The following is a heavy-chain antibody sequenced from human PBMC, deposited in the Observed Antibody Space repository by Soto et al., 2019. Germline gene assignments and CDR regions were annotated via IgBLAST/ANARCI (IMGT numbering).Heavy chain of an antibody. CDR3: ARDGTGLKAYRYYYYYGMDV. V-gene: IGHV4-4*07. CDR2: IYTSGST. D-gene: IGHD2-2*01. J-gene: IGHJ6*02. Sequence: QVQLQESGPGLVKPSETLSLTCTVSGGSISSYYWSWIRQPAGKGLEWIGRIYTSGSTNYNPSLKSRVTMSVDTSKSQFSLKLSSVTAADTAVYYCARDGTGLKAYRYYYYYGMDVWGQGTTVTVSS. CDR1: GGSISSYY.